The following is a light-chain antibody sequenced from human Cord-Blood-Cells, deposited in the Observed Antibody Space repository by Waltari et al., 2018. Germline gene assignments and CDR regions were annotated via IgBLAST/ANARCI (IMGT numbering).Light chain of an antibody. CDR1: QSLVYSDGHTY. Sequence: DVVMTQSPLSLPVTLGQPASISCRSSQSLVYSDGHTYLNWFQQRPGQSPRRLIYKVSNRDSGVPDRFSGSGSGTDFTLKISRVEAEDVGVYYCIQGTHWPFTFGPGTKVDIK. CDR3: IQGTHWPFT. V-gene: IGKV2-30*01. J-gene: IGKJ3*01. CDR2: KVS.